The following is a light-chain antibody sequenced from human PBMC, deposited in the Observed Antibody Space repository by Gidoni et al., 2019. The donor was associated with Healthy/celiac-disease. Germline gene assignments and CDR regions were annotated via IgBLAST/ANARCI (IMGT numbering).Light chain of an antibody. V-gene: IGKV3-11*01. CDR3: QQRSNWPPLYT. CDR1: QSVSSY. J-gene: IGKJ2*01. Sequence: MALTQSPATLSLSPGERATRSCRASQSVSSYLAWYQQKPGQAPRLLIYDASSRATGIPARFSGSGSGTDFTLTISSLEPEDFAVYYCQQRSNWPPLYTFGQXTKVEIK. CDR2: DAS.